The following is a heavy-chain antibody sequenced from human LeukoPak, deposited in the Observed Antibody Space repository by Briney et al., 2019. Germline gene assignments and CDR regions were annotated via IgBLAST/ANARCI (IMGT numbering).Heavy chain of an antibody. Sequence: ASVKVSCKASGYTFTAYYMHWVRQAPGQGLEWMGRINPNSGGTNYAQKFQDRVTMTRATSITTASIELSGLKSDDTAVYYCARVGPPDASGMDVWGQGTTVTVSS. V-gene: IGHV1-2*06. D-gene: IGHD2-2*01. J-gene: IGHJ6*02. CDR1: GYTFTAYY. CDR2: INPNSGGT. CDR3: ARVGPPDASGMDV.